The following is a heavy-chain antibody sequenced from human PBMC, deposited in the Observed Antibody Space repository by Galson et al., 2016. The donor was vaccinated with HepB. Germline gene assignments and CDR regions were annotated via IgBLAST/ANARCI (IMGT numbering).Heavy chain of an antibody. CDR1: GGSISGNNW. D-gene: IGHD1-7*01. CDR3: AKGPVVGTAGGYYYYGMDV. Sequence: SETLSLTCDVSGGSISGNNWWSWVRQPPEKGLEWIGEIYHSGTTNYNPSLESRVTISVDKSKKQFSLKLTSVTAADTAVYYCAKGPVVGTAGGYYYYGMDVWGQGTTVTVS. CDR2: IYHSGTT. J-gene: IGHJ6*02. V-gene: IGHV4-4*02.